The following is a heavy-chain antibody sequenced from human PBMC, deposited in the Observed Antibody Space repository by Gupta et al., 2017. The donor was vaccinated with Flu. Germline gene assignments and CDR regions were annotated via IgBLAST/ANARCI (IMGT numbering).Heavy chain of an antibody. CDR3: ARHGGIAARPRWFDP. D-gene: IGHD6-6*01. Sequence: QLQLQESGPGLVKPSETLSLTCTVSGGSISSSSYYWGWIRQPPGKGLEWIGSIYYSGSTYYNPSLKSRVTISIDTSKNQFSLKLSSVTAADTAVYYCARHGGIAARPRWFDPWGQGTLVTVSS. J-gene: IGHJ5*02. V-gene: IGHV4-39*01. CDR2: IYYSGST. CDR1: GGSISSSSYY.